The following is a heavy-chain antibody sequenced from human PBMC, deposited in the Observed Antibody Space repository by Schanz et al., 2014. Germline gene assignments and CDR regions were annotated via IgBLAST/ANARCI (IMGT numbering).Heavy chain of an antibody. CDR2: IYYSGGT. CDR1: GVSISGSY. Sequence: QVQLQESGPGLVKPSETLSLTCTVSGVSISGSYWSWIRQPPGKGLDWMWYIYYSGGTDYNPSLKGRGTMSVDTSKTQFSLKLSSVTAADTAVYYCARGPDSTSADVTRGRRRYYFDYWGQGTLVTVSS. D-gene: IGHD6-13*01. CDR3: ARGPDSTSADVTRGRRRYYFDY. J-gene: IGHJ4*02. V-gene: IGHV4-59*12.